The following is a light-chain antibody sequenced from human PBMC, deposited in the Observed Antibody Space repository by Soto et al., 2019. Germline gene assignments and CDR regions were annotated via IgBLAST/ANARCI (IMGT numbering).Light chain of an antibody. CDR2: DAS. Sequence: EIVMTQSPGTLSVSPGERATLSCRASQSVRSKLAWYQQKPGQAPRLLIYDASTMATGIPARFSGSGSGTEFTLAICSLQSEDFAVYYCQQYNNWPPITFGQGTRLEIK. J-gene: IGKJ5*01. V-gene: IGKV3-15*01. CDR3: QQYNNWPPIT. CDR1: QSVRSK.